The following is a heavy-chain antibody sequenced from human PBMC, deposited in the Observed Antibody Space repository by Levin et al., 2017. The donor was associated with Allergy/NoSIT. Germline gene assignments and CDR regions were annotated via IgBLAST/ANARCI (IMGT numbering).Heavy chain of an antibody. CDR2: IDPSDSYT. D-gene: IGHD5-12*01. CDR3: ARHQDIVATNYWYFDL. Sequence: GESLKISCQGSGYSFTSYWISWVRQMPGKGLEWMGRIDPSDSYTNYSPSFQGHVTISADKSISTAYLQWSSLKASDTAMYYCARHQDIVATNYWYFDLWGRGTLVTVSS. V-gene: IGHV5-10-1*01. CDR1: GYSFTSYW. J-gene: IGHJ2*01.